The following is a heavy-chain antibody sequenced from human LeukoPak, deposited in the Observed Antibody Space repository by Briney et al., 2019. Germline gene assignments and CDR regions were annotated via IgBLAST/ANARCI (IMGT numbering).Heavy chain of an antibody. V-gene: IGHV3-48*04. CDR1: GFPFSSYS. CDR3: MRGARGGDY. CDR2: ISSSGTI. J-gene: IGHJ4*02. Sequence: GGSLRLSCAASGFPFSSYSFNWVRLAPGKGPAWVAYISSSGTIYYAASVTGRFTISRDNANNSLYLQMNSLRADDTAVYYCMRGARGGDYWGQGTLVTVSS. D-gene: IGHD2-15*01.